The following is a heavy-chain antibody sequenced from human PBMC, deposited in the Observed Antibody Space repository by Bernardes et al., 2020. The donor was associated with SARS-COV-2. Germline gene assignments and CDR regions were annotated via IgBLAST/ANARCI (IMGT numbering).Heavy chain of an antibody. CDR3: AGTSVTCCDY. D-gene: IGHD2-2*01. CDR1: GITFSTLW. CDR2: TAGDGTAT. Sequence: GGSLRLSCATSGITFSTLWMHWVRQVPGKGLEWVSRTAGDGTATTYADSVKGRFTISRDNAKSTLYLQMNSLRAEDTAVYYCAGTSVTCCDYWGQGTLVSVSS. V-gene: IGHV3-74*03. J-gene: IGHJ4*02.